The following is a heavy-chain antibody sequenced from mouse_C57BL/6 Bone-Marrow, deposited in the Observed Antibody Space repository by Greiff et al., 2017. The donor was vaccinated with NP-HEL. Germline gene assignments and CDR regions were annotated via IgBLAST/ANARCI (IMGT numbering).Heavy chain of an antibody. CDR1: GYTFTSYW. V-gene: IGHV1-64*01. CDR2: IHPNSGST. D-gene: IGHD1-1*01. J-gene: IGHJ1*03. Sequence: QVQLQQPGAELVKPGASVKLSCKASGYTFTSYWMHWVKQRPGHGLAWIGMIHPNSGSTNYNEKFKSKATLTVDKSSRTAYMKLSSLTSEDSAVYYCARALLLRGYFDVWGTGTTVTVSS. CDR3: ARALLLRGYFDV.